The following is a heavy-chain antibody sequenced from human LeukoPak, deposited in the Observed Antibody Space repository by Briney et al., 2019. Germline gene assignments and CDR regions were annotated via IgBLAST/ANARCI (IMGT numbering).Heavy chain of an antibody. J-gene: IGHJ4*02. V-gene: IGHV5-51*01. D-gene: IGHD2-2*01. CDR1: GCIFTSYW. Sequence: GGSLQISCKGSGCIFTSYWIGWVRQLPGKGLEWMGIIYPGDSDTRYSPSFQGQVTISADKSISTAYLQWSSLKASDTAMYYCARSSDCSSTSCYFDYWGQGTLVTVSS. CDR2: IYPGDSDT. CDR3: ARSSDCSSTSCYFDY.